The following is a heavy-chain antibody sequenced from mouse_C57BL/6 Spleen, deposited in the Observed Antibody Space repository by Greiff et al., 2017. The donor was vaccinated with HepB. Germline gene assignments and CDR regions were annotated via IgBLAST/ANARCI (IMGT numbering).Heavy chain of an antibody. V-gene: IGHV3-6*01. Sequence: DVKLQESGPGLVKPSQSLSLTCSVTGYSITSGYYWNWIRQFPGNKLEWMGYISYDGSNNYNPSLKNRISITRDTSKNQFFLKLNSVTTEDTATYYCARDHYYGSSYGFAYWGQGTLVTVSA. CDR3: ARDHYYGSSYGFAY. CDR2: ISYDGSN. D-gene: IGHD1-1*01. J-gene: IGHJ3*01. CDR1: GYSITSGYY.